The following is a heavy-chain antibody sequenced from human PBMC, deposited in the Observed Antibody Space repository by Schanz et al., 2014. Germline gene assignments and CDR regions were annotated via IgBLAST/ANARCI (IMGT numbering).Heavy chain of an antibody. CDR2: VPFDGSQK. D-gene: IGHD5-12*01. V-gene: IGHV3-30*04. CDR3: ARKVVATIGGYYDN. Sequence: QVQLVESGGGVVQPGRSLRLSCAASGFTFSSYALHWVRQAPGKGLEWVAFVPFDGSQKFYADSVKGRFTISRDNSKNTLYLQMNSLRPEDTAVYYCARKVVATIGGYYDNWGQGTLVTVSS. CDR1: GFTFSSYA. J-gene: IGHJ4*02.